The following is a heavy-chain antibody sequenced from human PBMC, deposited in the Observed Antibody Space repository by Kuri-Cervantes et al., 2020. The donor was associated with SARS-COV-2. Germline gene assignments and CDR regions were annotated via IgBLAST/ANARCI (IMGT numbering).Heavy chain of an antibody. D-gene: IGHD3-22*01. V-gene: IGHV4-39*01. CDR2: MYHSGST. CDR3: VSIDSSGYYADY. Sequence: SETLSLTCTVSGGSISSSSYYWGWIRQPPGKGLEWIGSMYHSGSTYYNSSLKSRLTISVDTSKNQFSLKLSSVTAADTAVYYCVSIDSSGYYADYWGQGTLVTVSS. J-gene: IGHJ4*02. CDR1: GGSISSSSYY.